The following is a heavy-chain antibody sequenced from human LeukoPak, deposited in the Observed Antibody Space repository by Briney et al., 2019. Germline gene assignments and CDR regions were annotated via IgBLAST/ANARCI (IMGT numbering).Heavy chain of an antibody. V-gene: IGHV3-30-3*01. J-gene: IGHJ4*02. CDR2: IFFGGSTK. D-gene: IGHD6-13*01. CDR1: GFTFGTYT. CDR3: ARDSEGYSSSWYPDY. Sequence: GRSLRLSCAASGFTFGTYTVYWVRQAPGKGLEWVAVIFFGGSTKYYADSVRGRFTISRDNAKNSLYLQMNSLRAEDTAVYCCARDSEGYSSSWYPDYWGQGTLVTVSS.